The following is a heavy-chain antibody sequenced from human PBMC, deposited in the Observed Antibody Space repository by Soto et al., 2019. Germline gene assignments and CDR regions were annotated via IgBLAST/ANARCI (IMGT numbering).Heavy chain of an antibody. CDR1: GFTFDDYA. V-gene: IGHV3-9*01. CDR2: VSWNSGSI. D-gene: IGHD4-17*01. J-gene: IGHJ4*02. CDR3: AKDVHTVTPVSYLDY. Sequence: GGSMRLSCAASGFTFDDYAMHWVRQAPGKGLEWVSGVSWNSGSIGYADSVKGRFTISRDNAKNSLYLQMNSLRAEDTALYYCAKDVHTVTPVSYLDYWGQGTLVTVSS.